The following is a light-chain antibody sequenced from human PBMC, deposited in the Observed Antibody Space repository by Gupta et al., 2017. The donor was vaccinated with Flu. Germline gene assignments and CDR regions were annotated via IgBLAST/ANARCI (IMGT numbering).Light chain of an antibody. J-gene: IGKJ3*01. CDR2: AAS. V-gene: IGKV1-39*01. CDR1: QRISSY. Sequence: DIQMTQSPSSLSASVGDRVTITCRASQRISSYLNWYQQKPGKAPKLLIYAASSLQSGVTSRFSGSGYGTDFTLTISRLQPEDFATYYCQQRNSTIFTFGHGTKVDIK. CDR3: QQRNSTIFT.